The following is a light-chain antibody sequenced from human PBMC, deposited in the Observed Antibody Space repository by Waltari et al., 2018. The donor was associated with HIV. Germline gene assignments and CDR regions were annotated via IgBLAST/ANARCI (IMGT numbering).Light chain of an antibody. V-gene: IGLV4-69*01. CDR3: QTWGTGIRV. Sequence: QVVLTQSPSASASLGASVKLTCTLSSGHSNYAIAWHQLRPGKGPRYLMKRNSDGSHTKGDGIPDRFSGSISGAGRYLTISSLQSEDEADYYCQTWGTGIRVFGGGTKLTVL. CDR1: SGHSNYA. J-gene: IGLJ3*02. CDR2: RNSDGSH.